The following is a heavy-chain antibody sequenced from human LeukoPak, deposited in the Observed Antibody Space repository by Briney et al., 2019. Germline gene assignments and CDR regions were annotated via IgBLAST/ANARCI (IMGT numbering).Heavy chain of an antibody. Sequence: GGSLRLSCEASGFTFSSYAMSWVRQAPGKGLEWVSAISGSGGSTYYADSVKGRFTISRDNAKNSLYLQMNNLRAEDTAVYYCARVANHYGMDVWGQGTTVTVSS. V-gene: IGHV3-23*01. J-gene: IGHJ6*02. CDR3: ARVANHYGMDV. CDR1: GFTFSSYA. CDR2: ISGSGGST.